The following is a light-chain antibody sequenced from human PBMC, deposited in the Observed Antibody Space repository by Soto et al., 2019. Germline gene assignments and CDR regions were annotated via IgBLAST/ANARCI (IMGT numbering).Light chain of an antibody. Sequence: DIVMTQSPLSLPVTPGEPASSSRRSSQSLLHSNGYKYLAWYPQTPGQPPKLLIYWASTRESGVPDRLSGSGSGTDFTLTISSLQAEDVAVYYCQQYYSTPWTFGQGTKVDIK. CDR2: WAS. J-gene: IGKJ1*01. CDR3: QQYYSTPWT. V-gene: IGKV4-1*01. CDR1: QSLLHSNGYKY.